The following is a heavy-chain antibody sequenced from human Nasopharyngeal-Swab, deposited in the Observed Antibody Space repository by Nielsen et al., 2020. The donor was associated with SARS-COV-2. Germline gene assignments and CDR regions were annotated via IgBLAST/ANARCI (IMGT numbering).Heavy chain of an antibody. CDR1: GFTFSSYA. Sequence: GGSLRLSCAASGFTFSSYAMHWVRQAPGKGLEWVSAITSSSTYTYYADSVKGRFTISRDNARNSLYLQMNSLRAEDTAVYYCARDCSGGDCRYGIDVWGQGTTVTVSS. CDR2: ITSSSTYT. D-gene: IGHD2-21*01. CDR3: ARDCSGGDCRYGIDV. V-gene: IGHV3-21*01. J-gene: IGHJ6*02.